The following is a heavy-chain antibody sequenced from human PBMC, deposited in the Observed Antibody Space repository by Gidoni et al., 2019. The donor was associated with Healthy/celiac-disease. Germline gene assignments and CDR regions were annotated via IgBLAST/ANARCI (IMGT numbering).Heavy chain of an antibody. CDR2: ISWNRGSI. CDR1: GFTFDDSP. J-gene: IGHJ3*02. D-gene: IGHD3-22*01. V-gene: IGHV3-9*01. Sequence: EVQLVESGGGLVQPGRSLRHSCSASGFTFDDSPMHWVRQAPGKGLEWVSGISWNRGSIGYADSVKGRFTISRDYAKNSLYLQMNSLRSEDTALYYCANETHYDSSGYLAFDIWGQGTMVTVSS. CDR3: ANETHYDSSGYLAFDI.